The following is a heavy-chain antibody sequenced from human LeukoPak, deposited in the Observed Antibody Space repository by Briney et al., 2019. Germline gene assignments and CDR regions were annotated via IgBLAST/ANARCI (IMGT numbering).Heavy chain of an antibody. V-gene: IGHV3-33*01. CDR3: ARADSGNYLFDY. D-gene: IGHD1-26*01. J-gene: IGHJ4*02. CDR2: IWYDGSNK. CDR1: GFTFSSYG. Sequence: PGRSLRLSCAASGFTFSSYGMHWVRQAPGKGREGVAVIWYDGSNKYYTDSVKGRFTISRDNSKNTLYLQMNSLRAEDTAVYYCARADSGNYLFDYWGQGTLVTVSS.